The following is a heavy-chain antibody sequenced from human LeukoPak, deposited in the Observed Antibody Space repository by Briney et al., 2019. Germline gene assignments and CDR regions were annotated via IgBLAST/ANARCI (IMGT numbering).Heavy chain of an antibody. D-gene: IGHD5-12*01. J-gene: IGHJ4*02. Sequence: PSETMSLACAVYGASFSGYYWGWIRQPPGKGLEWIGEINHSGSTNYNPSLKSRVNISVDTSKNQFSLKLSSVTAADTAVYYCARWYVAFGYWGQGTLVTVSS. CDR1: GASFSGYY. CDR2: INHSGST. CDR3: ARWYVAFGY. V-gene: IGHV4-34*01.